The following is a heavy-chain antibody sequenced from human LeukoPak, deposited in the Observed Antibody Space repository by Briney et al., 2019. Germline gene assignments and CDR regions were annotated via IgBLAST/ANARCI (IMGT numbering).Heavy chain of an antibody. CDR1: GGSISSGY. Sequence: KSSETLSLTCTVFGGSISSGYWSWIRQPPGKGLEWIGYIYYSGSTNYNPSLKSRVTISVDTSKNQFSLKLSSVTAADTAVYYCARDGVNYYDISGYDIWGRGTLVTVSS. CDR3: ARDGVNYYDISGYDI. D-gene: IGHD3-22*01. V-gene: IGHV4-59*01. J-gene: IGHJ4*02. CDR2: IYYSGST.